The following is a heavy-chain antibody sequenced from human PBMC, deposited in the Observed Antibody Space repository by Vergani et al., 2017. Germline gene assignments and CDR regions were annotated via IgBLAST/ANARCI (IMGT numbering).Heavy chain of an antibody. CDR1: GGSISSGGYY. CDR3: GSSASTRYRWYFDL. V-gene: IGHV4-31*03. Sequence: QVQLQESGPGLVKPSQTLSLTCTVSGGSISSGGYYWSWIRQPPGKGLEWIGYIYYSGSTYYNPSLKSRVTISVDTSKNQFSLKLSSVTAADTAVYYCGSSASTRYRWYFDLWGRGTLVTVSS. D-gene: IGHD1-26*01. J-gene: IGHJ2*01. CDR2: IYYSGST.